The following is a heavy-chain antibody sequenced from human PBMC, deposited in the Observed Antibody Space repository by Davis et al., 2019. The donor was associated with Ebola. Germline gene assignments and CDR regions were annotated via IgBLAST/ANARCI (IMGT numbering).Heavy chain of an antibody. J-gene: IGHJ3*02. V-gene: IGHV3-74*01. Sequence: GESLKISCAAPGFTFSSYGMHRVRQAPGEGLVWVSRISTNGGSPHYTDSMKGRFTISRDNAKNTLYLQMNSLRAEDTALYYCAKDPIVGGTRLGAFDIWGQGTMVTVSS. CDR3: AKDPIVGGTRLGAFDI. CDR1: GFTFSSYG. CDR2: ISTNGGSP. D-gene: IGHD1-26*01.